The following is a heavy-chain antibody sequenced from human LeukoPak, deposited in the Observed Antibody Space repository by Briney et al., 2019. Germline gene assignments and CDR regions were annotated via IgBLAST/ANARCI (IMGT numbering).Heavy chain of an antibody. V-gene: IGHV3-21*01. CDR2: ISSSSSYI. J-gene: IGHJ4*02. CDR3: AKDQYCTSTSCYVGY. D-gene: IGHD2-2*01. Sequence: PGRSLRLSCAASGFTFSSYSMNWVRQAPGKGLEWVSSISSSSSYIYYADSVKGRFTISRDNAKNSLYLQMNSLRAEDTAVYYCAKDQYCTSTSCYVGYWGQGTLVTVSS. CDR1: GFTFSSYS.